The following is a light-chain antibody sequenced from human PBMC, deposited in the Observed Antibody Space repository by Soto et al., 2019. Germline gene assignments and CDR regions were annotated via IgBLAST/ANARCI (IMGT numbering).Light chain of an antibody. V-gene: IGKV3-11*01. J-gene: IGKJ5*01. CDR3: QQRSNWLIT. CDR2: DAS. CDR1: QSVSSY. Sequence: EIVSTQSPATLSLSPGERATLSCRASQSVSSYLAWYQQKPGQAPRLLIYDASNRATGIPARFSGSGSGTDFTLTISSLEPEDFAVYYCQQRSNWLITFGQGTRLE.